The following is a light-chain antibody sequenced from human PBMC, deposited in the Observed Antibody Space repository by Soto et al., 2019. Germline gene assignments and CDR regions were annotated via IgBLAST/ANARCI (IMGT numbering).Light chain of an antibody. V-gene: IGKV3-20*01. CDR1: QSVSSY. CDR3: QQDGISPLT. Sequence: EIVLTQSPGTLSLSVGERVTLSCRASQSVSSYLAWYQQTPGQAPRLLIYDTSNRDTGTPDRFSGSGSGTDFTLTISRLEPEDFTVYYCQQDGISPLTFCGGTTVEIK. J-gene: IGKJ4*01. CDR2: DTS.